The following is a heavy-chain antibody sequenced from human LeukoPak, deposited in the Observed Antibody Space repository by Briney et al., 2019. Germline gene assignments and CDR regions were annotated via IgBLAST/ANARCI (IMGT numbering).Heavy chain of an antibody. V-gene: IGHV4-39*01. J-gene: IGHJ5*02. CDR3: ARRTTAAWVENWFDP. D-gene: IGHD6-13*01. CDR2: IYYSGST. Sequence: ETLSLTCTVSGGSISSSSYYWGWIRQPPGKGLEWIESIYYSGSTYYNPSLKSRVTISVDTSKNQFSLKLSSVTAADTAVYYCARRTTAAWVENWFDPWGQGTLVTVSS. CDR1: GGSISSSSYY.